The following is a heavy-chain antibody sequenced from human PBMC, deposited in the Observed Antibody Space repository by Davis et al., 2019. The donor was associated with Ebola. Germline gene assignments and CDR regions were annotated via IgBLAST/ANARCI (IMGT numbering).Heavy chain of an antibody. CDR1: GYTFTSYA. V-gene: IGHV1-3*01. CDR2: INAGNGNT. J-gene: IGHJ6*02. Sequence: ASVNVSCKASGYTFTSYAMHWVRQAPGQRLEWMGWINAGNGNTNYAQKLQGRVTMTTDTSTSTAYMELSSLRSEDTAVYYCAADRGGSYSYYYGMDVWGQGTTVTVSS. D-gene: IGHD1-26*01. CDR3: AADRGGSYSYYYGMDV.